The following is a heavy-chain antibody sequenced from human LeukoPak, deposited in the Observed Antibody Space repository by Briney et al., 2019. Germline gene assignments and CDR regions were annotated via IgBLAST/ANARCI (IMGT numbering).Heavy chain of an antibody. CDR3: ARLSTAAADSDY. Sequence: GGSLRLSCAASGFTFSTYWMSWVRQAPGKGLEWVANIKQDGSEKYYVDSVKGRFTISRDNAKNSVYLQMNSLRAEDTAVYYCARLSTAAADSDYWGQGTLVTVSS. V-gene: IGHV3-7*01. D-gene: IGHD6-13*01. CDR1: GFTFSTYW. J-gene: IGHJ4*02. CDR2: IKQDGSEK.